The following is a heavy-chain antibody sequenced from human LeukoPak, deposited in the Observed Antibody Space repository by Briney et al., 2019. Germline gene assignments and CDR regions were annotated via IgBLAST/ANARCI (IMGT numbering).Heavy chain of an antibody. Sequence: GGSLRLSCAASGFTFSTSWMNWVRQAPGKGLEWVVSINPDGSEKYSVDSVEGRFTISRDNAKNSLFLQMNSLRAEDTAVYYCARDRGYSSFDYWAREPWSPSPQ. J-gene: IGHJ4*02. D-gene: IGHD6-19*01. V-gene: IGHV3-7*01. CDR3: ARDRGYSSFDY. CDR2: INPDGSEK. CDR1: GFTFSTSW.